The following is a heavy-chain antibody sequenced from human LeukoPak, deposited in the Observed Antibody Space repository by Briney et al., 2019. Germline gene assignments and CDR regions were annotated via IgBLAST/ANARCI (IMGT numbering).Heavy chain of an antibody. V-gene: IGHV4-34*01. J-gene: IGHJ6*02. Sequence: SETLSLTCAVYGGSFSGYYWSWIRQPPGKGLEWIGEINHSGSTNYNPSLKSRVTISVDTSKNQFSLKLSSVTAADTAVYYCASGLRFYYFYGMEVWGQGTTVTVSS. D-gene: IGHD2-21*01. CDR3: ASGLRFYYFYGMEV. CDR1: GGSFSGYY. CDR2: INHSGST.